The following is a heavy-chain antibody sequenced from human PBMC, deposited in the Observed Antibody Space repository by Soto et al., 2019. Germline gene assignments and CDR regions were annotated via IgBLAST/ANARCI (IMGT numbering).Heavy chain of an antibody. D-gene: IGHD6-6*01. J-gene: IGHJ6*02. Sequence: GESLKISCKGSGYSFTSYWISWVRQMPGKGLEWMGRIDPSDSYTNYSPSFQGHVTISADKSISTAYLQWSSLKASDTAMYYCAAWGAYGSSSGYYYYGMDVWGQGTTVTVSS. CDR1: GYSFTSYW. V-gene: IGHV5-10-1*01. CDR3: AAWGAYGSSSGYYYYGMDV. CDR2: IDPSDSYT.